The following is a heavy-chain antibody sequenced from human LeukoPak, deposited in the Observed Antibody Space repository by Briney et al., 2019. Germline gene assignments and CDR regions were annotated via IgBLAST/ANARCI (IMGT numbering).Heavy chain of an antibody. V-gene: IGHV3-30*18. CDR1: GFTFSSYG. D-gene: IGHD6-19*01. Sequence: PGGSLRLSCAASGFTFSSYGMHWVGQAPGKGLEWVAVISYDGSNKYYADSVKGRFTISRDNSKNTLYLQMNSLRAEDTAVYYCAKAQRSSGWSHFDYWGQGTLVTVSS. CDR3: AKAQRSSGWSHFDY. J-gene: IGHJ4*02. CDR2: ISYDGSNK.